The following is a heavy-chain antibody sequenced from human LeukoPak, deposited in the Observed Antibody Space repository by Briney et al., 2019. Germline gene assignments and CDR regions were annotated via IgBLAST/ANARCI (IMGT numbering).Heavy chain of an antibody. Sequence: GESLRLSCAASGFTFDTYAMSWVRQAPGKGLEWVSVISGSGDSTDYADSVKGRFTISRDNSKNTLHLQLNSLRAEDTALYYCAKSCGGTCYYYGMDVWGQGTTVTVSS. CDR1: GFTFDTYA. J-gene: IGHJ6*02. V-gene: IGHV3-23*01. CDR2: ISGSGDST. D-gene: IGHD2-15*01. CDR3: AKSCGGTCYYYGMDV.